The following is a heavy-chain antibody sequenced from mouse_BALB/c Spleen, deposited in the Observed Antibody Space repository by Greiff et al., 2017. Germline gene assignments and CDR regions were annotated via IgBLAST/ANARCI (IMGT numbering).Heavy chain of an antibody. CDR2: ISSGGST. Sequence: EVQRVESGGGLVKPGGSLKLSCAASGFTFSSYAMSWVRQTPEKRLEWVASISSGGSTYYPDRVKGRFTISRDNARNNLYLQMSSLRSEDTAMYYGARGEADDGYNYAMDYWGQGTSVTVSS. CDR3: ARGEADDGYNYAMDY. V-gene: IGHV5-6-5*01. CDR1: GFTFSSYA. J-gene: IGHJ4*01. D-gene: IGHD2-3*01.